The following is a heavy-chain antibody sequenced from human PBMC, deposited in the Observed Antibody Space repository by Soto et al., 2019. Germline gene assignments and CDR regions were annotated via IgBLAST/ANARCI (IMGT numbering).Heavy chain of an antibody. CDR2: IYWDDDK. J-gene: IGHJ3*02. D-gene: IGHD4-17*01. Sequence: QITLKESGPTLVKPTQTLTLTCTFSGFSLSTSGVGVGWIRQPPGKALEWLALIYWDDDKRYSPSLKSRLTLTKDTSKHQVVLTMKKLDPVDTATYYCAHRAWDQNGDYPHDAFDIWGQGTMVTVSS. CDR3: AHRAWDQNGDYPHDAFDI. V-gene: IGHV2-5*02. CDR1: GFSLSTSGVG.